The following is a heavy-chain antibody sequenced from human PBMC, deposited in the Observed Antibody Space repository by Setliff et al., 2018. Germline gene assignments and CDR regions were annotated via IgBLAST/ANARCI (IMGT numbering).Heavy chain of an antibody. V-gene: IGHV4-4*08. CDR1: GGSINNYY. CDR2: IDTSGST. J-gene: IGHJ3*02. D-gene: IGHD3-22*01. CDR3: ARRGYYDSSGVDGFDI. Sequence: SETLSLTCTVSGGSINNYYWSWIRQSPGKGLEWIGYIDTSGSTNYNPSLKSRVTISVDTSKNQFSLRLTSVTAADTAVYYCARRGYYDSSGVDGFDIWGQGTVVTVSS.